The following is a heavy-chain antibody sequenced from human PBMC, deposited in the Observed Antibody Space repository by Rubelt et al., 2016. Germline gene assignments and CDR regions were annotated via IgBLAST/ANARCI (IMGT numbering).Heavy chain of an antibody. CDR1: GFTFSSYA. CDR3: ANRFYLDS. Sequence: EVQLVESGGGLVQPGGSLRLSCAASGFTFSSYAMSWVRQAPGEGLEGVSTFSGDGDFTSYADSVKGRFPISRNKSKKTLYLQMNSLRGEDAAIYYCANRFYLDSWGQGTLVTVSS. J-gene: IGHJ4*02. CDR2: FSGDGDFT. V-gene: IGHV3-23*04.